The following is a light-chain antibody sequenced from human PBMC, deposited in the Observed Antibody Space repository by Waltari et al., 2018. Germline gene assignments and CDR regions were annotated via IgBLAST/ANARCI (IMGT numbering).Light chain of an antibody. CDR1: NIGGKS. Sequence: SYVLTQPPAVSVAPGQTAKISCEGNNIGGKSVHWHQQKPGQAPVLVGFDDDERPSGIPPRFSGSNSENTATLTITRVEVGDGADYYCQVWDRSSDQPVFGGGT. V-gene: IGLV3-21*02. CDR3: QVWDRSSDQPV. CDR2: DDD. J-gene: IGLJ3*02.